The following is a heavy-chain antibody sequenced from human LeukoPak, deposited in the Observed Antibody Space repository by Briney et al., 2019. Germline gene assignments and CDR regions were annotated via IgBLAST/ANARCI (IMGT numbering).Heavy chain of an antibody. CDR2: INTIGNKI. J-gene: IGHJ4*02. D-gene: IGHD3-22*01. CDR3: AKDLDYYDRSGHQTYFDY. CDR1: EFSVSTYG. V-gene: IGHV3-23*02. Sequence: GGSLRLSCSASEFSVSTYGMNWVRQAPGRGLEWVSSINTIGNKIYYGDSVKGRFTISRDNSKNTLYLQINSLRAEDTAVYYCAKDLDYYDRSGHQTYFDYWGQGTLVTVSS.